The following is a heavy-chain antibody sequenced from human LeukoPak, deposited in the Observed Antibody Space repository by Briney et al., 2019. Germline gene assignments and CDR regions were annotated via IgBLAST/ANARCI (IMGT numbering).Heavy chain of an antibody. CDR3: ATSIGAPYNWFDP. CDR1: GGSIRSSNW. J-gene: IGHJ5*02. V-gene: IGHV4-4*02. D-gene: IGHD1-26*01. CDR2: LYHSRRT. Sequence: TGTLFLTCAVSGGSIRSSNWGSWVRKPPGKGLEGIGELYHSRRTNYNPSPKSRVTISVDTSKNQFPLKLSSVTAADTAVYYCATSIGAPYNWFDPWGQGTLVTVSS.